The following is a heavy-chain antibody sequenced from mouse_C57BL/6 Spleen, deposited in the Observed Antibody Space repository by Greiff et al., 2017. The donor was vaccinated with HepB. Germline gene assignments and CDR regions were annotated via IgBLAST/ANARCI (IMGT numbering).Heavy chain of an antibody. CDR1: GYAFSSSW. J-gene: IGHJ2*01. Sequence: VQLVESGPELVKPGASVKISCKASGYAFSSSWMNWVKQRPGKGLEWIGRIYPGDGDTNYNGKFKGKATLTADKSSSTAYMQLSSLTSEDSAVYFCARSMMVSYYSNYGFDYWGQGTTLTVSS. V-gene: IGHV1-82*01. CDR2: IYPGDGDT. CDR3: ARSMMVSYYSNYGFDY. D-gene: IGHD2-5*01.